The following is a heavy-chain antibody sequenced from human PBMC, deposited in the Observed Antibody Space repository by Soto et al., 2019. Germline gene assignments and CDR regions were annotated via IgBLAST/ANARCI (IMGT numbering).Heavy chain of an antibody. CDR3: AKKQDGGSGSYWGFVY. J-gene: IGHJ4*02. CDR1: GFTFSSYA. D-gene: IGHD3-10*01. V-gene: IGHV3-23*01. Sequence: EVQLLESGGGLVQPGGSLRLSCAASGFTFSSYAMSWVRQAPGKGLEWVSAISGSGGSTYYADSVKGRFTISRDNSKNTLYLQMNSLRAEDTAVYYCAKKQDGGSGSYWGFVYWGQGTLVTVSS. CDR2: ISGSGGST.